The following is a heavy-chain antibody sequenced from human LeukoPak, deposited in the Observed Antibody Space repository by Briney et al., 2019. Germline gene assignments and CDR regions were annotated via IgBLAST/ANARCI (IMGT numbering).Heavy chain of an antibody. CDR3: AKASGYCSSTSCPTFDY. CDR1: GFTFSSYA. CDR2: IIGSGGST. V-gene: IGHV3-23*01. D-gene: IGHD2-2*01. Sequence: GGSLRLSCAASGFTFSSYAMSWVRQAPGKGLEWVSAIIGSGGSTYYADSVKGRFTISRDNSKNTLYLQMNSLRAEDTAVYYCAKASGYCSSTSCPTFDYWGQGTLVTVSS. J-gene: IGHJ4*02.